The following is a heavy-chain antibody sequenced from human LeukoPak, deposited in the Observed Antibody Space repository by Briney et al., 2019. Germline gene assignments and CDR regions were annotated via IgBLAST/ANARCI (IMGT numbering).Heavy chain of an antibody. V-gene: IGHV4-34*01. J-gene: IGHJ5*02. CDR3: ARRGSGWWTRGSFDP. CDR2: INHSGST. CDR1: GGSFSGYY. D-gene: IGHD6-19*01. Sequence: SETLSLTCAVYGGSFSGYYWSWIRQPPGKGLEWIGEINHSGSTNYNPSLKSRVTISVDTSKNQFSLKLSSVTAADTAVYYCARRGSGWWTRGSFDPWGQGTLVTVSS.